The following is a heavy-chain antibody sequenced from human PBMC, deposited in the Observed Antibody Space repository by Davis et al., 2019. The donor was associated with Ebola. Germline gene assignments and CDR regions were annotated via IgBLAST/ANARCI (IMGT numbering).Heavy chain of an antibody. CDR1: GYTFTSYA. CDR2: INAGNGNT. CDR3: ARGDSSGYMGWYFDL. V-gene: IGHV1-3*01. D-gene: IGHD3-22*01. Sequence: AASVKVSCKGSGYTFTSYAMHWVRQAPGQRLEWMGWINAGNGNTKYSQKFQGRVTITRDTSASTAYMELSSLRSEDTAVYYCARGDSSGYMGWYFDLWGRGTLVTVSS. J-gene: IGHJ2*01.